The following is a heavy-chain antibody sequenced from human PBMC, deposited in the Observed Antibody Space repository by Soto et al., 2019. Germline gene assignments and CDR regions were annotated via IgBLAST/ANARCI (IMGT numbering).Heavy chain of an antibody. CDR2: IYKSATT. Sequence: QVQLLESGPGLVKPSQTLSLTCSASGDSISTVDYFWAWIRQPPGQALEYIGYIYKSATTYYNPSLESRVAISLDTSKSQFSLNVTSVTAADTAVYFCARGRYCLTGRCFPNWFDSWGQGTLVTVSS. D-gene: IGHD2-15*01. V-gene: IGHV4-30-4*01. CDR3: ARGRYCLTGRCFPNWFDS. J-gene: IGHJ5*01. CDR1: GDSISTVDYF.